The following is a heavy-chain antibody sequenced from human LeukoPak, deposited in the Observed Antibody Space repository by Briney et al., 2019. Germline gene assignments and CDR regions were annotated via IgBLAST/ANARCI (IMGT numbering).Heavy chain of an antibody. V-gene: IGHV4-59*08. J-gene: IGHJ3*02. Sequence: SETLSLTCTVSGGSISSYYWSWIRQPPGKGLEWIGYIYYSGSTNYNPSLKSRVTISVDTSRNQFSLKLSSVTAADTAVYYCARLDGSSAFDIWGQGTMVTVSS. CDR2: IYYSGST. CDR1: GGSISSYY. D-gene: IGHD3-10*01. CDR3: ARLDGSSAFDI.